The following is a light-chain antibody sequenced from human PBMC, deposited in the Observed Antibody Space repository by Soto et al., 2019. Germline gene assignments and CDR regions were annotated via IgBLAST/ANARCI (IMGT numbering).Light chain of an antibody. J-gene: IGLJ1*01. CDR2: EVS. V-gene: IGLV2-14*01. CDR3: SSYTSISTLV. Sequence: SVLTQPASVSGSSGQSITISCTGTSSDIGAYNYVSWYQQHPGKAPKLMIYEVSDRPSGVSNRFSGSKSGNTASLTISGLQAEDEADYYCSSYTSISTLVFGSGTKVTVL. CDR1: SSDIGAYNY.